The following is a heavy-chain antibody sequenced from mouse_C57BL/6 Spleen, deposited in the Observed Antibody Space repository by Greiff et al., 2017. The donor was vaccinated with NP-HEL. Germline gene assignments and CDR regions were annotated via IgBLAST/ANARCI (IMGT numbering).Heavy chain of an antibody. CDR3: AKYWKYGSGFFDY. CDR1: GYTFSNYD. V-gene: IGHV5-4*01. D-gene: IGHD1-1*01. CDR2: ISAGDSYT. J-gene: IGHJ2*01. Sequence: EVQLMQSGGGLVKPGGSLKLSCAASGYTFSNYDMSWVRQTPEKRLEWVATISAGDSYTYYPDNVKGRFTITRDNAKNNLYLQMSHLKSEDTAMYYCAKYWKYGSGFFDYWGQGTPLTVSS.